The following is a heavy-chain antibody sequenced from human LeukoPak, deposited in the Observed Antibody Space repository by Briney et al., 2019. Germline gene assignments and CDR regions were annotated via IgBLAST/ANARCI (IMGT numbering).Heavy chain of an antibody. CDR1: GFTFSSYA. D-gene: IGHD3-22*01. Sequence: GGSLRLACAASGFTFSSYAMSWVRQAPGKGLEWVSAINTPGGSTYYADSVKGRFTISRDNSKNTLYLQMNSLRAEDTALYYCARDKSSGYYYFDYWGQGTLVTVSS. V-gene: IGHV3-23*01. CDR2: INTPGGST. CDR3: ARDKSSGYYYFDY. J-gene: IGHJ4*02.